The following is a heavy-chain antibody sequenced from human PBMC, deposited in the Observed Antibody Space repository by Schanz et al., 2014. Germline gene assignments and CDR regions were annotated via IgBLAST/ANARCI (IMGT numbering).Heavy chain of an antibody. Sequence: EVQLVESGGGLVQPGGSLRLSCATSGLTSTSAWMSWVRQAPGKGLEWVSTIGTSGGTNYAESVKGRFTISRDNSKNSLYLQMNSLRAEDTAVYYCARIGGSVFDYWAQGTLVTVSS. CDR2: IGTSGGT. V-gene: IGHV3-66*01. CDR3: ARIGGSVFDY. CDR1: GLTSTSAW. D-gene: IGHD3-10*01. J-gene: IGHJ4*02.